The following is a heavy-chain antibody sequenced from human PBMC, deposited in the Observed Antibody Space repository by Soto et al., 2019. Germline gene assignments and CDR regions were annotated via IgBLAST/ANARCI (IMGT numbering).Heavy chain of an antibody. CDR3: AGGRITTFGVFSRVLDS. V-gene: IGHV4-59*01. J-gene: IGHJ5*01. CDR2: IYYSGST. Sequence: SETLSLTCTFSCGSIISYYWSWIRQPPGKGLEWIGYIYYSGSTNYNPSLKSRVTISVDTSKNQFSLKLSSVTAADTAVYYCAGGRITTFGVFSRVLDSWGQGTLVTVSS. CDR1: CGSIISYY. D-gene: IGHD3-3*01.